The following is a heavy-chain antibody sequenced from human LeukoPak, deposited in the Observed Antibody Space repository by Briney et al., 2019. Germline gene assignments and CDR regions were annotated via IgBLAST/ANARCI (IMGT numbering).Heavy chain of an antibody. CDR2: IKSKSDGGTT. J-gene: IGHJ4*02. D-gene: IGHD2-2*01. Sequence: GGSLRLSCAASGLTFSNAWMSWVRQAPGKGLEWVGRIKSKSDGGTTDYAARVKGRFTISRDDSKNTLYLQMNSLKTEDTAVYYCNTDLVYWVLGLVVPAAIDYWCQGPLVTVSS. CDR3: NTDLVYWVLGLVVPAAIDY. V-gene: IGHV3-15*01. CDR1: GLTFSNAW.